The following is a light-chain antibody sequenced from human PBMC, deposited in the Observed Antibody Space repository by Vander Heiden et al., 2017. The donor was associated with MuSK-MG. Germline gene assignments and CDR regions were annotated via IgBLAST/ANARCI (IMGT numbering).Light chain of an antibody. Sequence: NFMLTPPHSVSESPVKTVTISCTRSSGSIGSNYVQWYQQRPGSSPTTVIYEDNQRPSGVPDRFSGSIDSSSNSASLTISGLKTEDEDDYYCQSYDSSNWVFGGGTKLTVL. CDR2: EDN. CDR3: QSYDSSNWV. J-gene: IGLJ3*02. V-gene: IGLV6-57*01. CDR1: SGSIGSNY.